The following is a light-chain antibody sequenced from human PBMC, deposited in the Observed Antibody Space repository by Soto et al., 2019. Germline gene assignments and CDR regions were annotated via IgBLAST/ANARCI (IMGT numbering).Light chain of an antibody. CDR3: MQSLQRPLT. Sequence: DIVMTQTPLSLSVTPGQPASISCKSSQTLLHSNGKTYLYWYLQKAGQPPQLLIYEVSNRFSGCXDXYSGCGSGTDFTLKISRGEAEDVGVYYCMQSLQRPLTFGGGTKWDIK. V-gene: IGKV2D-29*01. CDR1: QTLLHSNGKTY. CDR2: EVS. J-gene: IGKJ4*01.